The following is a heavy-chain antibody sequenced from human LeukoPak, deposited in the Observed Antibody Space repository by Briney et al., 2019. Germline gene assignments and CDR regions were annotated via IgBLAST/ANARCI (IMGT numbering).Heavy chain of an antibody. CDR3: ARAICSGGSCYRADFDY. CDR2: IYYSGST. D-gene: IGHD2-15*01. V-gene: IGHV4-59*01. J-gene: IGHJ4*02. CDR1: GGSISSYY. Sequence: SETLSLTCTGSGGSISSYYWSWIRQPPGKGLEWIGYIYYSGSTNYNPSLKSRVTISVDTSKNQFSLKLSSVTAADTAVYYCARAICSGGSCYRADFDYWGRGTLVTVSS.